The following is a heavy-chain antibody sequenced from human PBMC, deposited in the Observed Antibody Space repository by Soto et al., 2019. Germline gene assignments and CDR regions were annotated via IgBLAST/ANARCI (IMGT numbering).Heavy chain of an antibody. CDR1: GGSISSGDYY. CDR3: DRDCLLFDFWSDEGAFDS. V-gene: IGHV4-30-4*01. D-gene: IGHD3-3*01. J-gene: IGHJ3*02. Sequence: QVQLQESGPGLVKPSQTLSLTCTVSGGSISSGDYYWSWIRQPPGKGLEWIGYIYYSGSTYYNPSLKSRGTISVDRSKNQFSLKLSSVTAADTAVYYCDRDCLLFDFWSDEGAFDSWGQGTMVTVSS. CDR2: IYYSGST.